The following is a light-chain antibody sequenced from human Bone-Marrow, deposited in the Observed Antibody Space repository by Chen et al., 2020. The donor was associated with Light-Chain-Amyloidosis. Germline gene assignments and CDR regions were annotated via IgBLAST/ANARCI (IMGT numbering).Light chain of an antibody. CDR3: QSADSSGTYEVI. J-gene: IGLJ2*01. CDR1: DLPTKY. Sequence: SYELTQPPPVSGSPGPTARLTCSGDDLPTKYAYWYQQKPGQAPVLVIHRDTERPSGISERFSGSSSGTTATLTISGVQAEDEADYHCQSADSSGTYEVIFGGGTKLTVL. CDR2: RDT. V-gene: IGLV3-25*03.